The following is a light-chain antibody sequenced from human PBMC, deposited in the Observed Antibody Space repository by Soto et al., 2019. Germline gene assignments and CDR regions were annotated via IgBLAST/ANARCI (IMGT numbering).Light chain of an antibody. V-gene: IGLV2-14*01. CDR1: SSDVGAYNY. CDR3: SSYTSSSTVV. Sequence: QSVLTQPASVSGSPGQSITISCTGTSSDVGAYNYVSWYQQHPGKAPKLMIYDVNKRPSGVSNRFSGSKSGNTASLTISGLQAEDEADYYCSSYTSSSTVVFGGGTKVTVL. J-gene: IGLJ2*01. CDR2: DVN.